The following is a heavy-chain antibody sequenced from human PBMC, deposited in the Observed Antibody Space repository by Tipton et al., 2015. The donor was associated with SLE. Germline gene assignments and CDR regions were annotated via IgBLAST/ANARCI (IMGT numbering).Heavy chain of an antibody. J-gene: IGHJ3*01. CDR1: GFTFSDHY. Sequence: SLRLSCAASGFTFSDHYMDWVRQAPGGGLEWVGRIRDKSNKYTTEYAASVKGRFTISRDDSRNSLHLQMNSLTTEDTGVYYCARDKALSNSEAFDLWGQGTMVTVSS. V-gene: IGHV3-72*01. D-gene: IGHD1-1*01. CDR2: IRDKSNKYTT. CDR3: ARDKALSNSEAFDL.